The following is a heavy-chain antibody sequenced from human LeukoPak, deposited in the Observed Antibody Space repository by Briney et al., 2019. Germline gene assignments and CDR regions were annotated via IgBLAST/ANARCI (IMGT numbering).Heavy chain of an antibody. D-gene: IGHD3-10*01. Sequence: SCKASGYTFTSYYMHWVRQAPGKGLEWVAVISYDGSNKYYADSVKGRFTISRDNSKNTLYLQMNSLRAEDTAVYYCARDPYYYGSGSYYLGYWGQGTLVTVSS. CDR2: ISYDGSNK. V-gene: IGHV3-30-3*01. CDR1: GYTFTSYY. CDR3: ARDPYYYGSGSYYLGY. J-gene: IGHJ4*02.